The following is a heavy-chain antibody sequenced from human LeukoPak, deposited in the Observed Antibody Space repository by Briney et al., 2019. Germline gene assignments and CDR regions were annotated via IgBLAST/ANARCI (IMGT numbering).Heavy chain of an antibody. D-gene: IGHD5-24*01. CDR3: ARDLTRDGYNHDIRYGMDV. CDR2: IIPIFRIA. CDR1: GGTFSIYA. Sequence: SVNVSCKASGGTFSIYAISWVRQAPGQGLEWMGRIIPIFRIANYAQKFQGRVTITADKSTSTAYMELSSLRSEDTAVYYCARDLTRDGYNHDIRYGMDVWGQGTTVTVSS. J-gene: IGHJ6*02. V-gene: IGHV1-69*04.